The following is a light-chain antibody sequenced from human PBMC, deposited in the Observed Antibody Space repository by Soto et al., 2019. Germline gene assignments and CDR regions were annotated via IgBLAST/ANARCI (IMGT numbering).Light chain of an antibody. V-gene: IGLV1-44*01. J-gene: IGLJ3*02. CDR1: SSNIGSDT. CDR2: SDN. CDR3: AAWDDSLNRML. Sequence: QSVLTQSPSASGTPGQSVTISCSGSSSNIGSDTVNSFQQLPGTDPTLLIYSDNQRPSGVPDRCSGSKSGTYASLAISGLQSDDEADYYCAAWDDSLNRMLFGGGTKLTVL.